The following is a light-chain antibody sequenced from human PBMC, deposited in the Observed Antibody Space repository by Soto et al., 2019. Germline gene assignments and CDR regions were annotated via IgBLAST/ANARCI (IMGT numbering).Light chain of an antibody. Sequence: TLSCRASQSVSSSYLAWYQQKPGQAPRLLIYGASSRATGIPDRFSGSGSGTDFTLTISRLEPEDFAVYYCQQYGSSPPTFGPGTKVD. CDR2: GAS. V-gene: IGKV3-20*01. J-gene: IGKJ3*01. CDR1: QSVSSSY. CDR3: QQYGSSPPT.